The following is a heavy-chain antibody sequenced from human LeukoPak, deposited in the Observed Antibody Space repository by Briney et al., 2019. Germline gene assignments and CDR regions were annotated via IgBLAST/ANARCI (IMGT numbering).Heavy chain of an antibody. Sequence: GGSLRLSCAASGFTFSDYYMSWIRQAPGKGLEWVSRISSGGGYTGYADSVKGRFTISRDNAKSTLYLQVNSLRAEDTAVYYCARGGSGSFDFWGQGTLVTVAS. CDR1: GFTFSDYY. D-gene: IGHD3-22*01. CDR3: ARGGSGSFDF. CDR2: ISSGGGYT. J-gene: IGHJ4*02. V-gene: IGHV3-11*06.